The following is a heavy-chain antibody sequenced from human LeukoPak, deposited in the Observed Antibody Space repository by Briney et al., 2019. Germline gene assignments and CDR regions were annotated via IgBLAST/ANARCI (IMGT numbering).Heavy chain of an antibody. CDR2: ISNDENNK. J-gene: IGHJ4*02. CDR3: VLGHYGGLFDN. V-gene: IGHV3-30-3*01. Sequence: SGGSLRLSCAASGFTFTRYDMHWVRQAPGKGLEWVAVISNDENNKDYGNSVKGRFTIARDNSKNTLFLQMNSLRVEDTAVYYCVLGHYGGLFDNWGQGALVIVSS. CDR1: GFTFTRYD. D-gene: IGHD4-23*01.